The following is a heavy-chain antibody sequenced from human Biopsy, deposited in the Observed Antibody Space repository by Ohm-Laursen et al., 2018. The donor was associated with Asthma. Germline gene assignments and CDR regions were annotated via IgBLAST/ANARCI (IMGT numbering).Heavy chain of an antibody. V-gene: IGHV1-69*01. J-gene: IGHJ4*02. D-gene: IGHD2-2*01. CDR1: GGTFNTYV. Sequence: SSVTVSCKPLGGTFNTYVIGWVRQAPGQGLEWMGGINSVFGTTTYPQKFQDRVTITADDSTSTVCMELSSLRSEDTAVYYCARKAGSCISRTCYSLDFWGQGTLVTVSS. CDR2: INSVFGTT. CDR3: ARKAGSCISRTCYSLDF.